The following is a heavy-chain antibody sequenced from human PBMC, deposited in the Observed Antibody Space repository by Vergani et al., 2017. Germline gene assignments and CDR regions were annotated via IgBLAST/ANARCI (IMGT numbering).Heavy chain of an antibody. CDR2: IKSKTDGGTT. CDR1: GFTFSNAW. Sequence: EVQLVESGGGLVKPGGSLRLSCAASGFTFSNAWMSWVRQAPGKGLEWVGRIKSKTDGGTTDYAAPVKGRFTISRDDSKNTLYLQMNSLKTEDTAVYDCTNRLAAAGTDYYYGMDVWGQGTTVTVSS. CDR3: TNRLAAAGTDYYYGMDV. J-gene: IGHJ6*02. D-gene: IGHD6-13*01. V-gene: IGHV3-15*01.